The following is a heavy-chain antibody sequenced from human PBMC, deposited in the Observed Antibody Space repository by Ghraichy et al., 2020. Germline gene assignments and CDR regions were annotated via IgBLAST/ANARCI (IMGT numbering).Heavy chain of an antibody. CDR1: GFTFSSYS. V-gene: IGHV3-21*01. CDR3: TRGVFTYFYDISGSENAFDV. Sequence: GGSLRLSCAASGFTFSSYSMNWVRQAPGKGLEWVSSISSGSDSIYSADSLKGRFTISRDNAKNSLYLQMNSLRAEDTAVYYCTRGVFTYFYDISGSENAFDVWGQGTMVTVSS. D-gene: IGHD3-22*01. J-gene: IGHJ3*01. CDR2: ISSGSDSI.